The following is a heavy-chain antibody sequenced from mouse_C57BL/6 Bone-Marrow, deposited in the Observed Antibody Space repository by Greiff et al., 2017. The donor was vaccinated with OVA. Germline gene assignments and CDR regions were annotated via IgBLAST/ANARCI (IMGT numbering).Heavy chain of an antibody. J-gene: IGHJ1*03. CDR1: GYAFSSYW. D-gene: IGHD1-1*01. Sequence: VVESGASVKISCKASGYAFSSYWMNWVKQRPGKGLEWIGQIYPGDGDTNYNGKFKGKATLTADKSSSTAYMQLSSLTSEDSAVYFCARWGYYGSYWYFDVWGTGTTVTVSS. CDR3: ARWGYYGSYWYFDV. V-gene: IGHV1-80*01. CDR2: IYPGDGDT.